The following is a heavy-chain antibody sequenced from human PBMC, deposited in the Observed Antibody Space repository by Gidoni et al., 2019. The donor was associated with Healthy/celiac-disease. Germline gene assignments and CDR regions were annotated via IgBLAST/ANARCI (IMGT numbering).Heavy chain of an antibody. D-gene: IGHD6-19*01. J-gene: IGHJ6*02. CDR1: GASISSGRYY. Sequence: QVQLQESGPGLVKPSQTLSLTCTVPGASISSGRYYWSWIRQPAGKGLEWIGRIYTSGSTNYNPSLKSRVTISVETSKNQFSLKLSSVTAADTALYYCTRGEYSSGWYGQPETLYGMDVWGQGTMVTVSS. V-gene: IGHV4-61*02. CDR2: IYTSGST. CDR3: TRGEYSSGWYGQPETLYGMDV.